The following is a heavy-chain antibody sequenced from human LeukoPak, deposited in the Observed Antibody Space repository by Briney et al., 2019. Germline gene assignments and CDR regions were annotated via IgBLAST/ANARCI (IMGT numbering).Heavy chain of an antibody. J-gene: IGHJ4*02. CDR3: AKDGLYYGSGSYSHKRFSTEYYFDY. CDR2: ISSSSSTI. CDR1: GFTFSSYE. D-gene: IGHD3-10*01. V-gene: IGHV3-48*01. Sequence: GGSLRLSCAASGFTFSSYEMNWVRQAPGKGLEWVSYISSSSSTIYYADSVKGRFTISRDNSKNTLYLQMNSLRAEDTAVYYCAKDGLYYGSGSYSHKRFSTEYYFDYWGQGTLVTVSS.